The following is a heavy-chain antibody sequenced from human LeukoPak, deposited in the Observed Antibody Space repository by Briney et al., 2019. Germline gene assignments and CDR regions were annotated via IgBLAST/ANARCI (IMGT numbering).Heavy chain of an antibody. CDR3: ANNWNMDY. V-gene: IGHV3-53*01. CDR1: GFTVSSNY. J-gene: IGHJ4*02. Sequence: GGSLRLSCAASGFTVSSNYMSWVRQAPGKGLEWVSVIYSGGSTYYADSVKGRFTISRDNSENTVYLQMNSLRADDTAVYYCANNWNMDYWGQGTLVTVSS. D-gene: IGHD1-1*01. CDR2: IYSGGST.